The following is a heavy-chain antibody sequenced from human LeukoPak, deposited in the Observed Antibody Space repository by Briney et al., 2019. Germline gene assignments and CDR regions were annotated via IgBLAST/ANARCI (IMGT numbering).Heavy chain of an antibody. Sequence: GSSVKVSCKASGGTFSSYAISWVRQAPGQGLERMGRIIPIFGTANYAQKFQGRVTITTDESTSTAYMELSSLRSEDTAVYYCARNVQWLAYYFDYWGQGTLVTVSS. CDR3: ARNVQWLAYYFDY. CDR2: IIPIFGTA. D-gene: IGHD6-19*01. J-gene: IGHJ4*02. CDR1: GGTFSSYA. V-gene: IGHV1-69*05.